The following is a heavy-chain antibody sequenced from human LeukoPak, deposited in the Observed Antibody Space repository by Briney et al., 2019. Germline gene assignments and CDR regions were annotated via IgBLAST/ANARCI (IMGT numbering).Heavy chain of an antibody. Sequence: GGSLRLSCEASGFTFTTYSMTWVRQAPGKWLEWVSIISSGSSAIFSADALKGRFTISRDDAKNLLYLDMNSLRAEDTAVYYCARVTGYRIEDYFDYWGQGTLVTVSS. J-gene: IGHJ4*02. CDR2: ISSGSSAI. D-gene: IGHD6-13*01. V-gene: IGHV3-21*01. CDR3: ARVTGYRIEDYFDY. CDR1: GFTFTTYS.